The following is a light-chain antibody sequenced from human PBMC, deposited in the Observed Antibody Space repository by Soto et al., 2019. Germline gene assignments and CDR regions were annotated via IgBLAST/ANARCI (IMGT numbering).Light chain of an antibody. CDR2: GNT. V-gene: IGLV1-40*01. Sequence: QSVLTQSHSVSGAPGQTITISCTGTDSNIGAGYDVHWYQHLPGRAPKLLIFGNTHRPSGVPDRFSGSKSGTSASLAITGLQPEDEADYYCQSFDNSLSGFYVFGSGTKLTVL. CDR1: DSNIGAGYD. CDR3: QSFDNSLSGFYV. J-gene: IGLJ1*01.